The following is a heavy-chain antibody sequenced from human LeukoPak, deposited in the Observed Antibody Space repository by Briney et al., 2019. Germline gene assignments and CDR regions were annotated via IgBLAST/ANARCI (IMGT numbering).Heavy chain of an antibody. CDR3: ASSGVTDDAFDI. CDR1: GGTFNTYS. J-gene: IGHJ3*02. Sequence: SVKVSCKASGGTFNTYSITWVRQAPGQGLEWMGRIIPILDITNYAQKFQGRVTITADKSTSTAYMELSSLRSEDTAVYYCASSGVTDDAFDIWGQGTMVTVSS. D-gene: IGHD3-10*01. V-gene: IGHV1-69*02. CDR2: IIPILDIT.